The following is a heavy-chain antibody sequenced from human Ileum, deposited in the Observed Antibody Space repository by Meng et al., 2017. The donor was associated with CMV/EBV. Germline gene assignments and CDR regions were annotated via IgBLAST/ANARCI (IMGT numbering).Heavy chain of an antibody. CDR1: GYTFGDYY. Sequence: ASVKVSCKASGYTFGDYYIQWVRQAPGQGLEWVGWINPTSGGTDHAQKFQGRLTMTRDTSIDTAYMELRGLGQDDTAVYYCARGTRDCRASRCYFLIDYSYAMDVWGQGTTVTVSS. CDR3: ARGTRDCRASRCYFLIDYSYAMDV. J-gene: IGHJ6*02. D-gene: IGHD2-15*01. CDR2: INPTSGGT. V-gene: IGHV1-2*02.